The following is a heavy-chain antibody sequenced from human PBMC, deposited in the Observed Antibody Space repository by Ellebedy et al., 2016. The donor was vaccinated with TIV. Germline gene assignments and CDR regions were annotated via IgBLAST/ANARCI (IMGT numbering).Heavy chain of an antibody. CDR3: AKDRTPGDGYWVFDY. CDR1: GFTFSRYA. CDR2: IVGSGA. V-gene: IGHV3-23*01. D-gene: IGHD5-18*01. Sequence: GESLKISCAASGFTFSRYAIGWVRQAPGKGLEWVSGIVGSGAQKYADSMKGRFTISRDNSKGTVDLQMNSLRVEDTAVYFCAKDRTPGDGYWVFDYWGQGTLVTVSS. J-gene: IGHJ4*02.